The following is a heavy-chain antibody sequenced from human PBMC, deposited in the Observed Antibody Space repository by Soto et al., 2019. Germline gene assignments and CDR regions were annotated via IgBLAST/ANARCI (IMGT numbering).Heavy chain of an antibody. V-gene: IGHV4-59*01. CDR3: ARRSGYYKNWFDP. CDR2: IYYSGST. CDR1: GGSISSYY. Sequence: NPSETLSLTCTVSGGSISSYYWSWIRQPPGKGLEWIGYIYYSGSTNYNPSLKSRVTISVDTSKNQFSLKLSSVTAADTAVYYCARRSGYYKNWFDPWGQGTLVTVSS. J-gene: IGHJ5*02. D-gene: IGHD3-3*01.